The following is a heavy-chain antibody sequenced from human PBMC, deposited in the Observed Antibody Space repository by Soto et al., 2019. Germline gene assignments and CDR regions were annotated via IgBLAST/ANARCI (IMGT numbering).Heavy chain of an antibody. Sequence: GGSLRLSCAASGFTFDDYAMHWVRQAPGKGLEWVSGISWNSGSIGYADSVKGRFTISRDNAKNSLYLQMNSLRAEDTALYYCAKDMGDGDYYYMDVWGKGTTVTVSS. J-gene: IGHJ6*03. CDR2: ISWNSGSI. V-gene: IGHV3-9*01. CDR1: GFTFDDYA. CDR3: AKDMGDGDYYYMDV. D-gene: IGHD1-26*01.